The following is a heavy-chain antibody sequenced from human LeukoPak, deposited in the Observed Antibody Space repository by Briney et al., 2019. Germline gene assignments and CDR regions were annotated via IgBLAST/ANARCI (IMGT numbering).Heavy chain of an antibody. CDR2: ISYDGSNK. CDR3: ARSDY. V-gene: IGHV3-30*04. CDR1: GFIFRNYA. Sequence: GGSLRLSCVASGFIFRNYAMSWVRQAPGKGLEWVAVISYDGSNKYYADSVKGRFTISRDNSKNTLYLQMNSLRAEDTAVYYCARSDYWGQGTLVTVSS. J-gene: IGHJ4*02.